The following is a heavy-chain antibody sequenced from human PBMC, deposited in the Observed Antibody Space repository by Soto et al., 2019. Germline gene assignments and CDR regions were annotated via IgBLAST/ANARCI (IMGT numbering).Heavy chain of an antibody. CDR1: GYSFTDYH. CDR3: ARGDSTDCSNGVCSFFYNPDMDV. CDR2: INPKSGGT. D-gene: IGHD2-8*01. J-gene: IGHJ6*02. V-gene: IGHV1-2*04. Sequence: QVQLVQSGAEVKKPGASVKVSCKASGYSFTDYHIHWVRQAPGQGLEWLGRINPKSGGTSTAQKFQGWVTMTTETSISTAAMELTRLTSDDTAIYYCARGDSTDCSNGVCSFFYNPDMDVWGQGTTVTVSS.